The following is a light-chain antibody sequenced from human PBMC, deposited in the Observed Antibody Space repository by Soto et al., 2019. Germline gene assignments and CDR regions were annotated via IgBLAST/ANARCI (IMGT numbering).Light chain of an antibody. CDR1: NTDVGAYNS. Sequence: QSVLTQPASVSGSPGQSITISCTGTNTDVGAYNSVSWYQQHPGKVPKLLIYEVSNRPSGVSNRFSGSKSGNTASLTISGLQAEDEASYYCCSYVSGNTAVFGGGTKLTVL. CDR2: EVS. CDR3: CSYVSGNTAV. J-gene: IGLJ2*01. V-gene: IGLV2-14*03.